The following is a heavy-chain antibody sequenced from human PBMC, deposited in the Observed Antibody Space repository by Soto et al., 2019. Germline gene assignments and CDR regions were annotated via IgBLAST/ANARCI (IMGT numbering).Heavy chain of an antibody. CDR1: GFTFSSSD. J-gene: IGHJ4*02. D-gene: IGHD6-6*01. CDR2: IGSAGDT. CDR3: ATDHMWGGDSTSYYFDS. V-gene: IGHV3-13*04. Sequence: GGSLRLSCVASGFTFSSSDMHWVRQATGEGLEWVSGIGSAGDTFYLDSVKGRFTISRDNAKSSLYLQLSSLRADDTALYYCATDHMWGGDSTSYYFDSWGQGTLVTVSS.